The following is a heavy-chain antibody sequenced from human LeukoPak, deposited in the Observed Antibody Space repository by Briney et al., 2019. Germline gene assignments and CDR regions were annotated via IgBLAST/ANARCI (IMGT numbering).Heavy chain of an antibody. J-gene: IGHJ5*02. CDR2: INSDGSNT. CDR3: AREVSGDSWYNWFDP. V-gene: IGHV3-74*01. D-gene: IGHD4-17*01. Sequence: PGGSLTLSCAASGCIFSAHWMHWVRQAPGKGLAWVSRINSDGSNTRYADSAKGRFTISRDNANNTLYLQMNSLRAEDTAVYYCAREVSGDSWYNWFDPWGQGTLVTVSS. CDR1: GCIFSAHW.